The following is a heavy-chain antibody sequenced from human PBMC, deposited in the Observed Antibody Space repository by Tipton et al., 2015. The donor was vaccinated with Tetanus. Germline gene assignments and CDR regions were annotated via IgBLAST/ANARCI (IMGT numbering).Heavy chain of an antibody. V-gene: IGHV4-34*01. J-gene: IGHJ4*02. Sequence: TLSLTCTIYGGSFSGYYWSWIRQPLGRGLEWIGEIHPSGITPCNPSLERRVTLSQDTSKSHFSLKLNSGTAADTAVYYCARGVDRAKAGIDWGQGTLVTVSS. CDR1: GGSFSGYY. CDR3: ARGVDRAKAGID. D-gene: IGHD5-18*01. CDR2: IHPSGIT.